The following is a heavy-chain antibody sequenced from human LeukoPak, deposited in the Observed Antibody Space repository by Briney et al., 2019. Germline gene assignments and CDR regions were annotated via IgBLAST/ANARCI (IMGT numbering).Heavy chain of an antibody. Sequence: GGSLRLSCAASGFTFGTYAMSWVRQAPGKGLEWVSGISGNGDTTYYADSVKGRFTISRDNSKNTLYLQMNSLRAEDTAVYYCAKRSRRLTIVRGVPREDVWGQGTTVTVSS. CDR3: AKRSRRLTIVRGVPREDV. V-gene: IGHV3-23*01. CDR2: ISGNGDTT. J-gene: IGHJ6*02. CDR1: GFTFGTYA. D-gene: IGHD3-10*01.